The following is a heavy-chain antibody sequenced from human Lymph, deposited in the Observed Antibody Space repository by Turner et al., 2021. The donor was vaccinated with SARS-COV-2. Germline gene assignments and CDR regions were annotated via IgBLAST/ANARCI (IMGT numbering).Heavy chain of an antibody. CDR1: GYTFTGYY. Sequence: QVQLVRSGAAVKKPGASVQVSCTASGYTFTGYYMHWVRQAPGQGLEWMGWINPNSGGTNYAQKFQGRVTMTRDTSISTAYMELSRLRSDDTAVYYCARDVERYNDFWSGYSGGYGLDVWGQGTTVTVSS. D-gene: IGHD3-3*01. CDR2: INPNSGGT. V-gene: IGHV1-2*02. J-gene: IGHJ6*02. CDR3: ARDVERYNDFWSGYSGGYGLDV.